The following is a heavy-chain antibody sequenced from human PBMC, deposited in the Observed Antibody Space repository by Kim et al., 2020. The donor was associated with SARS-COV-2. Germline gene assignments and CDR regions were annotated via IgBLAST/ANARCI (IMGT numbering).Heavy chain of an antibody. CDR1: GGTFSSYA. V-gene: IGHV1-69*13. Sequence: SVKVSCKASGGTFSSYAISWVRQAPGQGLEWMGGIIPIFGTANYAQKFQGRVTITADESTSTAYMELSSLRSEDTAVYYCAFSMLRANYYYYYGMDVWGQGTTVTVSS. D-gene: IGHD3-10*02. CDR2: IIPIFGTA. J-gene: IGHJ6*02. CDR3: AFSMLRANYYYYYGMDV.